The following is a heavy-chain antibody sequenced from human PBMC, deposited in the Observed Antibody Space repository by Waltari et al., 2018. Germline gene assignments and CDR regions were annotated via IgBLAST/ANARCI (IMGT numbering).Heavy chain of an antibody. D-gene: IGHD3-16*02. Sequence: QITLKESGPTLVKPTQTLTLTCTFSGFSLSTSGVGVGWLRQPPGKALEWLALIYWNDDKRYSPSLKSRLTITKDTSKNQVVLTMTNMDPVDTATYYCARMITFGGVIVRDFDYWGQGTLVTVSS. V-gene: IGHV2-5*01. J-gene: IGHJ4*02. CDR1: GFSLSTSGVG. CDR2: IYWNDDK. CDR3: ARMITFGGVIVRDFDY.